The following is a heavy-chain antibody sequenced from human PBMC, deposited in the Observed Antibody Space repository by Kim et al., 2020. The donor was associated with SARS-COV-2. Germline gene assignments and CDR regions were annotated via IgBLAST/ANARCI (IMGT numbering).Heavy chain of an antibody. D-gene: IGHD3-10*01. CDR2: VSNDGKKK. CDR1: GFTFSSYG. J-gene: IGHJ4*02. Sequence: GGSLRLSCAASGFTFSSYGMYWVRQAPGKGLEWVAVVSNDGKKKYYADSVKGRFTISRDNAKNTIYLQLNSLRPEDTAVYYCAKEGYYGSASYLYPFDQWGQGSLVLVSS. V-gene: IGHV3-30*18. CDR3: AKEGYYGSASYLYPFDQ.